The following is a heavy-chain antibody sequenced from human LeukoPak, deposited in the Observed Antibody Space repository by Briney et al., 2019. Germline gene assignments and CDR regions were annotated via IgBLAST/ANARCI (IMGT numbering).Heavy chain of an antibody. D-gene: IGHD2-2*03. Sequence: PSETLSLTCTVSGGSISSYYWSWIRQPPGKGLEWIGYIYYSGSTNYNPSLKSRVTISVDTSKNQFSLKLSSVTAADTAVYYCARGEAWIKFDYWGQGTLVTVSS. CDR2: IYYSGST. J-gene: IGHJ4*02. V-gene: IGHV4-59*01. CDR1: GGSISSYY. CDR3: ARGEAWIKFDY.